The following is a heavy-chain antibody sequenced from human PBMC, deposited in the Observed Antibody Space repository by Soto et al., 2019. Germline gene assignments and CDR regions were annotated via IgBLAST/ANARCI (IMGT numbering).Heavy chain of an antibody. J-gene: IGHJ6*02. Sequence: QVQLGQSGAEVRKPGASLRVACTASGYTFGSHYVHWVRQAPGHPLEWIVISNPSPGSTSYAQKFQGRITVTRDPSTSTVYMEMSRLGSEATATYYCARFDCSVVSCFDRYVYTMDVWGQGTTVTVSS. V-gene: IGHV1-46*01. CDR3: ARFDCSVVSCFDRYVYTMDV. CDR2: SNPSPGST. D-gene: IGHD3-9*01. CDR1: GYTFGSHY.